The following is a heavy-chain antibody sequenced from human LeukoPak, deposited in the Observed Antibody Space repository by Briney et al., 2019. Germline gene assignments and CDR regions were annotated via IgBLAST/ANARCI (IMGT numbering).Heavy chain of an antibody. V-gene: IGHV1-69*04. CDR3: AGSSQLGYFDY. CDR1: GGTFSSYA. Sequence: ASVKVSCKASGGTFSSYAISWVRQAPGQGLEWTGRIIPILGIANYAQKFQGRVTITADKSTSTAYMELSSLRSEDTAVYYCAGSSQLGYFDYWGQGTLVTVSS. D-gene: IGHD6-6*01. CDR2: IIPILGIA. J-gene: IGHJ4*02.